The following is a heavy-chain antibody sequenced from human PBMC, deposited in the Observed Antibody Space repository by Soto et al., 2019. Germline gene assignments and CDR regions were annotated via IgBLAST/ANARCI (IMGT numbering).Heavy chain of an antibody. J-gene: IGHJ4*02. V-gene: IGHV3-23*01. CDR1: GFTFSSYA. Sequence: EVQLLESGGGLEQPGGSLRLSCTASGFTFSSYAMGWVRQAPGKGLEWVSVTVSSGDTTYYTDSVRGRFTISRDNSKNTLFVQMDSLRAEDTAIYYWAKGQRLVLGYFFDYWGRGTPVTVAS. D-gene: IGHD6-25*01. CDR3: AKGQRLVLGYFFDY. CDR2: TVSSGDTT.